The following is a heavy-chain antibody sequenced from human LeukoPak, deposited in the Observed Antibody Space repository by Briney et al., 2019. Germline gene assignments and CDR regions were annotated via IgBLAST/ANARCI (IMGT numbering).Heavy chain of an antibody. CDR2: LKTDGSRT. CDR1: GFTFNQYW. J-gene: IGHJ4*02. Sequence: GGSLRLSCAASGFTFNQYWMHRVRQAPGAGLEWVSRLKTDGSRTNYADSAKGRFTISRDNARNTVYLQMNSLRAEDTAVYYCSRDHPGSNSLDYWGQGTLVTVSS. D-gene: IGHD4-11*01. V-gene: IGHV3-74*01. CDR3: SRDHPGSNSLDY.